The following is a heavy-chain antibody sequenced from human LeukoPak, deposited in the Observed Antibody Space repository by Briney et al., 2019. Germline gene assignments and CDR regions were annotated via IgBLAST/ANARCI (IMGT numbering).Heavy chain of an antibody. CDR3: ATDTGHGYFES. CDR1: RFIFSNYW. V-gene: IGHV3-7*01. CDR2: IRQEGNKK. Sequence: GGSLRLSCAASRFIFSNYWMSWLRQAPGKGLEWVANIRQEGNKKNYVDSVEGRFTIYRDNVQNSVYLQMTSLRAEDTAVYYCATDTGHGYFESWGQGTLVTVSS. D-gene: IGHD3-9*01. J-gene: IGHJ4*02.